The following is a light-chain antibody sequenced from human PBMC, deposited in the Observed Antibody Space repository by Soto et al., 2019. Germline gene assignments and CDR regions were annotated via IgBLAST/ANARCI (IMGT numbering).Light chain of an antibody. J-gene: IGLJ1*01. CDR3: SSYTGSSTSNYV. CDR2: EVS. CDR1: SSDVGGYNY. Sequence: QSVLTQPASVSGSPGQSITISCTGTSSDVGGYNYVSWYQQHPGKAPKLMIYEVSNWPSGVSNRFSGSKSGNTASLTISGLQAEDEADYYCSSYTGSSTSNYVFETGTKLTVL. V-gene: IGLV2-14*01.